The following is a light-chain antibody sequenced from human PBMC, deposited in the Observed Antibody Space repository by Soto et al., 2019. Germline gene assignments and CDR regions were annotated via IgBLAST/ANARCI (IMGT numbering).Light chain of an antibody. V-gene: IGKV3-15*01. CDR1: QSVSRY. CDR3: QQYNKWTPT. Sequence: EIVLTHSPSTLSLSPGLRSTLSCRASQSVSRYLAWYQQKPGKAPRLLIYGASTRDTGIPARLSGSGYGTELTITISSMKYEDFEVYQCQQYNKWTPTFGHGTRLEIK. CDR2: GAS. J-gene: IGKJ5*01.